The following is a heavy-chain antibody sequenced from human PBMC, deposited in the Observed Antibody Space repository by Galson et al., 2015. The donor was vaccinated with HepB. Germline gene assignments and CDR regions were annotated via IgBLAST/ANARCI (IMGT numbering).Heavy chain of an antibody. V-gene: IGHV3-30*04. D-gene: IGHD6-19*01. CDR2: ISYDGSNK. CDR3: ARSVGWLAQGNWFDP. CDR1: GFTFSSYA. Sequence: SLRLSCAASGFTFSSYAMHWVRQAPGKGLEWVAVISYDGSNKYYADSVKGRFTISRDNSKNTLYLQMNSLRAEDTAVYYCARSVGWLAQGNWFDPWGQGTLVTVSS. J-gene: IGHJ5*02.